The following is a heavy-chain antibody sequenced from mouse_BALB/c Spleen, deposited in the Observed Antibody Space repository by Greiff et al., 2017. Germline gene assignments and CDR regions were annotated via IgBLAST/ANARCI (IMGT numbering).Heavy chain of an antibody. V-gene: IGHV5-6-5*01. J-gene: IGHJ3*01. CDR1: GFTFSSYA. D-gene: IGHD1-1*01. CDR3: ARDGSSYSFAY. CDR2: ISSGGST. Sequence: EVQLVESGGDLVKPGGSLKLSCAASGFTFSSYAMSWVRQTPEKRLEWVASISSGGSTYYPDSVKGRFTISRDNARNILYLQMSSLRSEDTAMYYCARDGSSYSFAYWGQVTLVTVSA.